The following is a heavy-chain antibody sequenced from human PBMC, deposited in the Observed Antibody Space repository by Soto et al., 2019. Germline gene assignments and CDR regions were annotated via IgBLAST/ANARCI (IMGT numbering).Heavy chain of an antibody. CDR2: ISGSGGST. CDR3: ANRYDSSED. CDR1: GFTFSNYA. V-gene: IGHV3-23*01. J-gene: IGHJ4*02. Sequence: PGGSLRLSCAASGFTFSNYAVSWVRQAPGKGLEWVSAISGSGGSTYYADSVKGRFTISRDNSKNTLYLQMNSLRVEDTAIYYCANRYDSSEDWGQGTLVTVSS. D-gene: IGHD3-22*01.